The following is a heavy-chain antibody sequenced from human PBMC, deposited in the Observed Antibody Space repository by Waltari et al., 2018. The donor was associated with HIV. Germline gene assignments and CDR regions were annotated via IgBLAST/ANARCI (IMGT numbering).Heavy chain of an antibody. CDR3: ATAGSTGTTRGY. CDR2: IKSKSEGGTT. CDR1: GFNFTNAW. V-gene: IGHV3-15*01. Sequence: EVQLVESGGGLVKPGGSLRLSCAASGFNFTNAWMSWVRQAPGKGLEWVGRIKSKSEGGTTDYAAPVKGRFTISRDDSKDTLYLQVNSLKTDDTAVYYCATAGSTGTTRGYWGQGTLVTVSS. D-gene: IGHD1-1*01. J-gene: IGHJ4*02.